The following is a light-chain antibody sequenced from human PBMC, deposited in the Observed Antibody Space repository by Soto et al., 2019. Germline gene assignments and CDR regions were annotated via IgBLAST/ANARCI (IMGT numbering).Light chain of an antibody. J-gene: IGKJ1*01. CDR3: QQYDSSPNT. V-gene: IGKV3-20*01. Sequence: EIVLTQSPGTLSLSPRERATRSCRASQSVSSSYLAWYQQKPGQAPRLLIYGASSRATGIPDRFSGSGSGTDFTLTISRLDPEDFAVHYCQQYDSSPNTFGQGTKVEIK. CDR2: GAS. CDR1: QSVSSSY.